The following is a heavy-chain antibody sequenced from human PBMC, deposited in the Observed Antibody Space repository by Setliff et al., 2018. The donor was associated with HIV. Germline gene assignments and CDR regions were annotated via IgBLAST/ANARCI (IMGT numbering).Heavy chain of an antibody. V-gene: IGHV4-31*03. CDR2: VYYTGKT. CDR3: ARDLTSNSNCFEP. D-gene: IGHD4-4*01. J-gene: IGHJ5*02. CDR1: GVSVSSGGYY. Sequence: PSETLSLTCTVSGVSVSSGGYYWSWIRQHPGKGLEWIGYVYYTGKTYYNPSLESRISMSVDTSKNQFSLKLTSVTAADTAIYYCARDLTSNSNCFEPWGQGTQVTVSS.